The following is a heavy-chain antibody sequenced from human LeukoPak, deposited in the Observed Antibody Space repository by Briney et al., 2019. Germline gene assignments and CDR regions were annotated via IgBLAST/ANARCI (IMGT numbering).Heavy chain of an antibody. D-gene: IGHD5-12*01. CDR1: GYSISSGYY. J-gene: IGHJ3*02. Sequence: SETLSLTCTVSGYSISSGYYWGWIRQPPGNGLEWIGNIYPTGSTYYNPSLKSRVTISVDTSKNQFSLKLSSVTAADTAVYYCARDRRLRDIVATWVHAFDIWGQGTMVTVSS. CDR2: IYPTGST. V-gene: IGHV4-38-2*02. CDR3: ARDRRLRDIVATWVHAFDI.